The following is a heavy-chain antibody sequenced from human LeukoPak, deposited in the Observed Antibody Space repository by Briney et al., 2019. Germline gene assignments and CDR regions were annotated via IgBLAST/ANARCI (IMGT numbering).Heavy chain of an antibody. Sequence: SETLSHTCTVSGGSISSGDYYWSWIRQPRGKGLEWIGYIYYSGSTYYNPSLKSRVTISVDTSKNQFSLKLSSVTAADTAVYYCARGPTYGDYSPFDYWGQGTLVTVSS. J-gene: IGHJ4*02. D-gene: IGHD4-17*01. V-gene: IGHV4-30-4*01. CDR1: GGSISSGDYY. CDR3: ARGPTYGDYSPFDY. CDR2: IYYSGST.